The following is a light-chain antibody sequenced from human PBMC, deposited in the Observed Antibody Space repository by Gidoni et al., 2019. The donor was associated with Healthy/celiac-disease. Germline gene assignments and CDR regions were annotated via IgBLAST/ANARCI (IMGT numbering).Light chain of an antibody. J-gene: IGKJ5*01. CDR2: AAS. CDR3: QQSYSTPIT. CDR1: QSISSY. Sequence: DIQMNQSPSTLSASEGDRVTITCRASQSISSYLNWYQQKPGKAPQLLIYAASSLQSGVPSRFSGSGSGTDFTLTISSLQPEDFATYYCQQSYSTPITFGQGTRLEIK. V-gene: IGKV1-39*01.